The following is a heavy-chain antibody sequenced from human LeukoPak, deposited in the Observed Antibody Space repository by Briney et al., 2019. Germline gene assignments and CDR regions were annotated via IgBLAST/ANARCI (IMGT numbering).Heavy chain of an antibody. J-gene: IGHJ4*02. Sequence: PGGSLRLSCAASGFTFSSYAMSWVRQAPGKGLEWVSVISGRDGSTYYADSVKGRFTISRDNSKNTLFLQMNSLRAEDTAIYYCAKATVAGSPRGFDYWGQGTLVTVSS. CDR3: AKATVAGSPRGFDY. D-gene: IGHD6-19*01. CDR1: GFTFSSYA. V-gene: IGHV3-23*01. CDR2: ISGRDGST.